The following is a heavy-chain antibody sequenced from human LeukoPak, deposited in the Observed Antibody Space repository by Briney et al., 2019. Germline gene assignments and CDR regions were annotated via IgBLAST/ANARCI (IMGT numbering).Heavy chain of an antibody. CDR1: GFTFSSYW. Sequence: GSLRLSCAASGFTFSSYWMSWIRQPPGKGLEWIGSIYYSGSTYYNPSLKSRVTISVDTSKNQFSLKLSSVTAADTAVYYCARRHYFDYWGQGTLVTVSS. J-gene: IGHJ4*02. V-gene: IGHV4-39*01. CDR3: ARRHYFDY. CDR2: IYYSGST.